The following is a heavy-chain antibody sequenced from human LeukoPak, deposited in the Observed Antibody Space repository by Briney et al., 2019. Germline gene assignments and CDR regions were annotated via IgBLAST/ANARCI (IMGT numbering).Heavy chain of an antibody. D-gene: IGHD4-23*01. CDR3: AKGQLYGGNSNWFDP. CDR2: ISGNSGSI. J-gene: IGHJ5*02. V-gene: IGHV3-9*01. Sequence: PRGALRLSWAASGLTFDEYAIRLGAQAARKGLGGHSGISGNSGSIGYADSVKRRFTISRDNAKISLYLQMNSLRAEDTALYYCAKGQLYGGNSNWFDPWGQGTLVTVSS. CDR1: GLTFDEYA.